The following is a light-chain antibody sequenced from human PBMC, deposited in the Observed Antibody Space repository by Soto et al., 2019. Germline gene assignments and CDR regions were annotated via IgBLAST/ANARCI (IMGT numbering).Light chain of an antibody. J-gene: IGKJ1*01. CDR3: QQYGGSPLT. Sequence: ENVLTQSPGTLSVSPGERATLSCRASQSVTSNYLAWYQQKPGQAPRLLIYSASSRATGIPDRFSGSGSRTDFTLTISRLEPEDFAVYYCQQYGGSPLTFGQGTKVEIK. CDR2: SAS. V-gene: IGKV3-20*01. CDR1: QSVTSNY.